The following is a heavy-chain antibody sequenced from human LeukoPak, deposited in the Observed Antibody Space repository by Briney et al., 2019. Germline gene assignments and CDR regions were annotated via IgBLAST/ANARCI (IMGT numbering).Heavy chain of an antibody. CDR3: AKRAPADY. Sequence: SETLSLTCAVYGGSFSGYYWSWIRQPPGKGLEWIGEINHSGSTNYNPSLKSRVTISVDTSKNQFSLKLSSVTAADTAVYYCAKRAPADYWGQGTLVTVSS. CDR2: INHSGST. J-gene: IGHJ4*02. CDR1: GGSFSGYY. V-gene: IGHV4-34*01.